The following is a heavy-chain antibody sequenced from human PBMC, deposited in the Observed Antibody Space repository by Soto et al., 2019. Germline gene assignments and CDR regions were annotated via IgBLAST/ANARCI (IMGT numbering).Heavy chain of an antibody. V-gene: IGHV1-18*01. CDR1: GYTFISHA. D-gene: IGHD2-15*01. J-gene: IGHJ5*02. CDR2: ISGYNGDT. Sequence: QVQLVQSGGEVKKPGASVKVSCKASGYTFISHAITWVRQAPGQGLEWMGWISGYNGDTNYAQDLQGRVTMTTDTSTSTAYMEIRSLRSDDTAVYYCARSKRYCRGGSCYWNWFDPWGQGTLVTVSS. CDR3: ARSKRYCRGGSCYWNWFDP.